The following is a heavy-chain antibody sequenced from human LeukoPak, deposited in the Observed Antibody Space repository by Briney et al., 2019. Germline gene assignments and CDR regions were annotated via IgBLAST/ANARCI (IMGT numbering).Heavy chain of an antibody. CDR2: INPNSGGT. V-gene: IGHV1-2*02. Sequence: ASVKVSCKASGYTFTGYYMHWVRQAPGQGLEWMGWINPNSGGTNYAQKFQGRVTMTRDTSISTAYMELSRLRSDDTAVYYCARDRNYDFWSGYYPTYYYYGMDVWGQGTTVTVSS. CDR1: GYTFTGYY. CDR3: ARDRNYDFWSGYYPTYYYYGMDV. J-gene: IGHJ6*02. D-gene: IGHD3-3*01.